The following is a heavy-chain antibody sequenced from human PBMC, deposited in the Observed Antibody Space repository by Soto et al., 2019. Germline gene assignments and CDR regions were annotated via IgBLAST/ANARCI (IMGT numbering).Heavy chain of an antibody. J-gene: IGHJ2*01. CDR3: ARGPLYYYDSSGYYWYFDL. V-gene: IGHV3-30-3*01. Sequence: GSLRLSCAASGFTFSSYAMHWVRQAPGKGLEWVAVISYDGSNKYYADSVKGRFTISRDNSKNTLYLQMSSLRAEDTAVYYCARGPLYYYDSSGYYWYFDLWGRGTLVTVSS. CDR2: ISYDGSNK. CDR1: GFTFSSYA. D-gene: IGHD3-22*01.